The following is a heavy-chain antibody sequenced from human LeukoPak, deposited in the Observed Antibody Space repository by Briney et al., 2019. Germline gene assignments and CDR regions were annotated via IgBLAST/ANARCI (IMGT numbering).Heavy chain of an antibody. CDR3: ARHPLDIVVVPAAMPVDY. CDR1: GGSISSSSYY. J-gene: IGHJ4*02. V-gene: IGHV4-39*01. CDR2: IYYSGST. D-gene: IGHD2-2*01. Sequence: SETLSLTCTVSGGSISSSSYYWGWIRQPPGKGLEWIGSIYYSGSTYYNPSLKSRVPFSVDTSENQFSLKLSSVTAADTAVYYCARHPLDIVVVPAAMPVDYWGQGTLVTVSS.